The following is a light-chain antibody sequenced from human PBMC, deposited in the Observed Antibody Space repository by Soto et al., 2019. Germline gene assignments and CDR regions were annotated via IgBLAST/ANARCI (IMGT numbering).Light chain of an antibody. CDR1: SSDVGAYDF. CDR3: ASLTTTNFV. V-gene: IGLV2-14*01. Sequence: QSVLTQPASVSGSPGQSITISCTGTSSDVGAYDFVSWYQHYPGKAPKLVTFDVTHRPPGISDRFSGSKSGNTASLTISGLQAEDEADYYCASLTTTNFVFGSGTKLTVL. J-gene: IGLJ1*01. CDR2: DVT.